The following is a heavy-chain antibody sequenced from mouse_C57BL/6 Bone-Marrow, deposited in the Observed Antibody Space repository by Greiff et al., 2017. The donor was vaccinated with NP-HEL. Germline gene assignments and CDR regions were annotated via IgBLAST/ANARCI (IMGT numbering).Heavy chain of an antibody. D-gene: IGHD2-1*01. CDR3: GSLLWSYYYAMDY. CDR1: GYTFTSYW. CDR2: IHPNSGST. J-gene: IGHJ4*01. V-gene: IGHV1-64*01. Sequence: QVQLKQPGAELVKPGASVKLSCKASGYTFTSYWMHWVKQRPGQGLEWIGMIHPNSGSTNYNEKFKSKATLTVDKSSSTAYMQLSSLTSEDSAVYYCGSLLWSYYYAMDYWGQGTSVTVSS.